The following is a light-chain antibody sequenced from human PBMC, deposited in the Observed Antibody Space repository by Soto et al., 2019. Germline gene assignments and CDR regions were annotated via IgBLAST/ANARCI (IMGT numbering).Light chain of an antibody. J-gene: IGLJ3*02. CDR2: EVT. V-gene: IGLV2-14*01. CDR3: NSYTTTSSWV. Sequence: QSALTQPASVSGSPGQSITISCTGTSSDVGDYNDVSWYQQHPGKAPKLIIYEVTHRPSGVSNRFSGSKSGNTASLTISGLQAEDEADYYCNSYTTTSSWVFGGGTKLTVL. CDR1: SSDVGDYND.